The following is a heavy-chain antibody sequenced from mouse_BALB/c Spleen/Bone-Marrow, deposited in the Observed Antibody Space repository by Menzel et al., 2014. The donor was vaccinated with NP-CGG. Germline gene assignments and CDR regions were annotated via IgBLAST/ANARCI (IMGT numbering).Heavy chain of an antibody. CDR3: ARLHYDGDGAC. V-gene: IGHV4-1*02. D-gene: IGHD1-2*01. CDR1: GFDFSSYW. CDR2: INPDSSTI. Sequence: VQLVESGGGLVQPGGSLKLSCAASGFDFSSYWMNWVRQAPGKGLEWIGEINPDSSTINYTPSLKDKFIISRDSAKNTLYLQMSKVRAEDTALYDCARLHYDGDGACWGQGTLVTVSA. J-gene: IGHJ3*01.